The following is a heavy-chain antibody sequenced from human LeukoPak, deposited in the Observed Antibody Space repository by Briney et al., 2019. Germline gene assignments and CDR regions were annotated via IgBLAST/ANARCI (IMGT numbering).Heavy chain of an antibody. V-gene: IGHV1-24*01. Sequence: GASVKVSCKVSGYTLTELSMHWVRQAPGKGLEWMGGFDPEDGETIYAQKFQGRVTMTEDTSTDTAYVELSSLRSEDTAVYYCATAEPGIAAAGNDWFDPWGQGTLVTVSS. J-gene: IGHJ5*02. D-gene: IGHD6-13*01. CDR3: ATAEPGIAAAGNDWFDP. CDR1: GYTLTELS. CDR2: FDPEDGET.